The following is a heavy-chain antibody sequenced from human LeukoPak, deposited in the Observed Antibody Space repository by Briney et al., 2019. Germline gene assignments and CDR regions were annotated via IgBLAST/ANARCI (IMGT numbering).Heavy chain of an antibody. J-gene: IGHJ6*03. D-gene: IGHD3-3*02. Sequence: SETLSLTCTVSGGSISPYYWSWIRQPPGKGLEWVGYIYYSGSTNYNPSLKSRVTISVDTSKSQFSLKLSSVTAADTAVYYCARAFYPGYYSYMAVWGKGTTVTVSS. CDR1: GGSISPYY. V-gene: IGHV4-59*01. CDR2: IYYSGST. CDR3: ARAFYPGYYSYMAV.